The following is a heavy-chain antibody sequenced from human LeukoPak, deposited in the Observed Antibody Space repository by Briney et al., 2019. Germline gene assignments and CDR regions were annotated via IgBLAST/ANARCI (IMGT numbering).Heavy chain of an antibody. D-gene: IGHD3-3*01. CDR2: ISSSSSYI. J-gene: IGHJ4*02. CDR3: AGTGGGGQINYDFWSGYPGRAHDY. CDR1: GFTFSSYS. V-gene: IGHV3-21*01. Sequence: GGSLRLSCAASGFTFSSYSMNWVRQAPGKGLEWVSSISSSSSYIYYADSVKGRFTISRDNAKNSLYLQMNSLRAEDTAVYYCAGTGGGGQINYDFWSGYPGRAHDYWGQGTLVTVSS.